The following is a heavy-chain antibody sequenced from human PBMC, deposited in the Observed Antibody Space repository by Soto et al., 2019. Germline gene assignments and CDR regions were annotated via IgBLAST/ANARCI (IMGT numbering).Heavy chain of an antibody. CDR1: GFTFSSYA. Sequence: LRLSCAASGFTFSSYAMSWVRQAPGKGLEWVSAISGSGGSTYYADSVKGRFTISRDNSKNTLYLQMNSLRAEDTAVYYCAKAQTYYYDSSGYFGPTSFDYWAQGTLVTVSS. CDR3: AKAQTYYYDSSGYFGPTSFDY. CDR2: ISGSGGST. D-gene: IGHD3-22*01. V-gene: IGHV3-23*01. J-gene: IGHJ4*02.